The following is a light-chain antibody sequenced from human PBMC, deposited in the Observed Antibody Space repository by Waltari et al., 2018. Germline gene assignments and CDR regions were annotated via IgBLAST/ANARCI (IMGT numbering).Light chain of an antibody. CDR2: NDN. Sequence: QSVLTQPPSASGTPGQRVTISCSGSGSNIVINTVNWYQQLPGTAPKLLIYNDNQRPAGVPDRGSGSKSCSSASLAISGLQSDDEANYDCAAWDDSLNGLSFGTGTRVTVL. CDR3: AAWDDSLNGLS. V-gene: IGLV1-44*01. CDR1: GSNIVINT. J-gene: IGLJ1*01.